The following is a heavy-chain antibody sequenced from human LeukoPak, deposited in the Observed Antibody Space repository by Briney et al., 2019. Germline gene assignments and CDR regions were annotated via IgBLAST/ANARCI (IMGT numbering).Heavy chain of an antibody. D-gene: IGHD3-10*01. Sequence: GGALRLSCLVSGFTFTSYSMNWVRQAPGKGLEWVAYIFLSGSTTYYADSVKGRFTISKDNFYNTLSLDMHRLRVDDLAVFYCAKACNTGSGSHSSYAIDNWGQGTLVTVSS. CDR1: GFTFTSYS. CDR2: IFLSGSTT. J-gene: IGHJ4*02. CDR3: AKACNTGSGSHSSYAIDN. V-gene: IGHV3-48*01.